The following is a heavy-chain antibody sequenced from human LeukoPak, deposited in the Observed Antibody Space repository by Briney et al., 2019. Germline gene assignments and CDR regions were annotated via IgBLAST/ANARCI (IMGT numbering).Heavy chain of an antibody. CDR1: GGTFSSYA. CDR3: ARTKMATPTRFDY. J-gene: IGHJ4*02. D-gene: IGHD5-24*01. V-gene: IGHV1-69*13. Sequence: EASVKVSCKASGGTFSSYAISWVRQAPGQGLEWMGGIIPIFGTANYPQKFQGRVTITADESTSTAYMELSSLRSEDAAVYYCARTKMATPTRFDYWGQGTLVTVSS. CDR2: IIPIFGTA.